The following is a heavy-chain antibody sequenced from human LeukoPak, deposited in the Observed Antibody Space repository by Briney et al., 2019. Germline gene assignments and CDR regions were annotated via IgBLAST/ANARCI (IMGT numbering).Heavy chain of an antibody. CDR3: ARDGGYSNWFDP. Sequence: ASVKVSCKASGGTFSSYAISWVRQAPGQGLEWMGGIIPIFGTANYAQKFQGRVTITTDESTSTAYMELSSLRSEDTAVYYCARDGGYSNWFDPWGQGTLVTVSS. D-gene: IGHD5-12*01. V-gene: IGHV1-69*05. J-gene: IGHJ5*02. CDR2: IIPIFGTA. CDR1: GGTFSSYA.